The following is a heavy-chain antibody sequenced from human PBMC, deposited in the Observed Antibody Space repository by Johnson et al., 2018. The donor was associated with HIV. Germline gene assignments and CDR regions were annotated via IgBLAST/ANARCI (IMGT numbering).Heavy chain of an antibody. J-gene: IGHJ3*02. D-gene: IGHD1-14*01. CDR2: IGTAGDT. Sequence: VQLVESGGGVVRPGGSLRLSCAASGFTFSSYDMHWVRQATGKGLEWVSAIGTAGDTYYPGSVKGRFTISRENAKNSLYLQMNSLRAEDTALYYCAKANRAMTKGGFGAFDIWGQGTMVTVSS. CDR3: AKANRAMTKGGFGAFDI. CDR1: GFTFSSYD. V-gene: IGHV3-13*01.